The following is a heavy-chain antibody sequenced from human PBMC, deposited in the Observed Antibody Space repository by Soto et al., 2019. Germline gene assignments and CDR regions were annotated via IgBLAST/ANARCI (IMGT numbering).Heavy chain of an antibody. V-gene: IGHV1-18*01. CDR2: ISAYNGNT. J-gene: IGHJ4*02. CDR3: ARSPYGDYVQGYFDY. CDR1: GYTFTSYG. Sequence: ASVKVSCKASGYTFTSYGISWVRQAPGQGLEWMGWISAYNGNTNYAQKLQGRVTMTTDTSTSTAYMELRSLRSDDTAVYYCARSPYGDYVQGYFDYWGRGTLVTVSS. D-gene: IGHD4-17*01.